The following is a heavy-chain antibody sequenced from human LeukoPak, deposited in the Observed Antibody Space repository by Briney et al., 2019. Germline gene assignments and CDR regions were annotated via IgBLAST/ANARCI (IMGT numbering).Heavy chain of an antibody. V-gene: IGHV3-74*01. CDR1: GFNFRSYW. Sequence: PGGSLRLSCAASGFNFRSYWMHWVRQPPGPGLVWVLRIKSDGSSTSYADSVKGRFTISRDNAKNTLYLQMNSLRAEDTALYYCASSIATTGDYWGQGTLVTVSS. J-gene: IGHJ4*02. CDR2: IKSDGSST. D-gene: IGHD1-1*01. CDR3: ASSIATTGDY.